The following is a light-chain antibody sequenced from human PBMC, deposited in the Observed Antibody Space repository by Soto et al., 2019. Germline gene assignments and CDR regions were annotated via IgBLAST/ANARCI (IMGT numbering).Light chain of an antibody. CDR1: SSDVGGYNY. Sequence: QSALTQPRSVSGSPGQSVTISCSGTSSDVGGYNYVSWYQQRPGKAPKLMIYDVSKRPSGVPDRFSDTKSGNMASLTISGLQAEDEADYYCCSYAGSHTSLFGGGTKLTVL. CDR3: CSYAGSHTSL. V-gene: IGLV2-11*01. CDR2: DVS. J-gene: IGLJ3*02.